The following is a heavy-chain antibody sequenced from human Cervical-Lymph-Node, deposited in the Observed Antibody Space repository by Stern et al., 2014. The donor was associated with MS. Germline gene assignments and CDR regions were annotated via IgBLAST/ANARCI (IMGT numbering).Heavy chain of an antibody. J-gene: IGHJ4*02. CDR2: ISPTETT. Sequence: QVPLQESGPGLVKPSQTLSLTCTVSGAPISSRRYYWTWIRQPAGQGLEWIGYISPTETTNYTPSLKSRVTMSVDTSKNQFSLKLTSVTAADTAVYYCARARGQTLFDYWGQGTLVTVSS. CDR3: ARARGQTLFDY. CDR1: GAPISSRRYY. V-gene: IGHV4-61*02.